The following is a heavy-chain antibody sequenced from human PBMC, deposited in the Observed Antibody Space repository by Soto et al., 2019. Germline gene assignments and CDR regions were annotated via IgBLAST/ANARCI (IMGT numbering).Heavy chain of an antibody. V-gene: IGHV1-46*01. CDR1: GYFFTSYY. CDR2: INPSGGTT. Sequence: GASVKVSCKTSGYFFTSYYIHWVRQAPGQGLEWMGIINPSGGTTTYAQKFQGRVTMTRDTSTSTVYMELSSLRSEDTAVYYCARGPATAPDAYWGLGTLVTVS. CDR3: ARGPATAPDAY. D-gene: IGHD2-2*01. J-gene: IGHJ4*02.